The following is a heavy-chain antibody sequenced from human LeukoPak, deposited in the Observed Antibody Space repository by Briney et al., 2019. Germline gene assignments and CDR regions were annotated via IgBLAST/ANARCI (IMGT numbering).Heavy chain of an antibody. CDR1: RFTFSSYA. CDR2: ISGSGGST. D-gene: IGHD6-6*01. J-gene: IGHJ4*02. V-gene: IGHV3-23*01. CDR3: AKGVAARPLSFDY. Sequence: GGSLRLSCAASRFTFSSYAMSWVRQAPGKGLEWVSAISGSGGSTYYADSVKGRFTISRDNSKNTLYLQMNSLRAEDTAVYYCAKGVAARPLSFDYWGQGTLVTVSS.